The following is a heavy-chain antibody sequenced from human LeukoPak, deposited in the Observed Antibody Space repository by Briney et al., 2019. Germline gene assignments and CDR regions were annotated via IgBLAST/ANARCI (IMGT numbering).Heavy chain of an antibody. D-gene: IGHD3-3*01. CDR3: AREGSKYDFWSGYPPFDP. CDR1: GGSISSSSYY. Sequence: SETLSLTCTVSGGSISSSSYYWGWIRQPPGKGLEWIGSIYYSGSTYYNPSLKSRVTISVDTSKNQFSLRLSSVTAADTAVYYCAREGSKYDFWSGYPPFDPWGQGTLVTVSS. CDR2: IYYSGST. V-gene: IGHV4-39*02. J-gene: IGHJ5*02.